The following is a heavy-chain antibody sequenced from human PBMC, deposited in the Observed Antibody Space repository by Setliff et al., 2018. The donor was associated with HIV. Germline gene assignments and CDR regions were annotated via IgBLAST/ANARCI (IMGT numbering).Heavy chain of an antibody. Sequence: GGSLRLSCAASGFTFSRYGMHWVRQTPGKGLEWVAIIWYDGNNKQYADSMKGRFTISRDNSNNMLYLQMNSLRAEDTAVYYCAREESASSWGYYHYYKDVWGKGTTVTVSS. J-gene: IGHJ6*03. CDR1: GFTFSRYG. D-gene: IGHD3-16*01. CDR2: IWYDGNNK. CDR3: AREESASSWGYYHYYKDV. V-gene: IGHV3-33*08.